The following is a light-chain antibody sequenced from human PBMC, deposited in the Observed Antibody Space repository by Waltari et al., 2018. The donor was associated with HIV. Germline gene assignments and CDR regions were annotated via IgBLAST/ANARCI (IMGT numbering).Light chain of an antibody. J-gene: IGLJ2*01. CDR2: LNSDGRH. Sequence: QVVLTQPPSASASLGASVKLTCTLSSGHINYVIAWHQQQPPKGPRFLMKLNSDGRHSKGDGIPARFSGSSSVAERYLTISSLQSEDEADYFCQTWGTGIQVFGGGTRLTVL. CDR1: SGHINYV. CDR3: QTWGTGIQV. V-gene: IGLV4-69*01.